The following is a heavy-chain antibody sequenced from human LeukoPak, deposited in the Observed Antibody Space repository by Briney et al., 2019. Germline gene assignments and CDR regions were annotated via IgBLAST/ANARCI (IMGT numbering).Heavy chain of an antibody. Sequence: GGSLRLSCAASGFTFSSYAMSWVRQAPGKGLDWVSAISDSGSSTYYADSVKGRFTISRDNSRNTLYLQVNTLRAEDTAVYYCAKAYCSSTSCCIDYWGQGTLVTVSS. D-gene: IGHD2-2*01. CDR3: AKAYCSSTSCCIDY. CDR1: GFTFSSYA. V-gene: IGHV3-23*01. J-gene: IGHJ4*02. CDR2: ISDSGSST.